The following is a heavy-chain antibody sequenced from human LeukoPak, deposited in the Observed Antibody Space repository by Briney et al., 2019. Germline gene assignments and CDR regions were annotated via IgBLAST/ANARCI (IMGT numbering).Heavy chain of an antibody. CDR3: ARSPGGHFDY. CDR2: IHYRGST. D-gene: IGHD6-25*01. CDR1: GGSISSNY. V-gene: IGHV4-59*08. J-gene: IGHJ4*02. Sequence: SETLSLTCTVSGGSISSNYWSWIRQPPGKGLEWIGYIHYRGSTNYNPSLKSRVTISLDTSKSQFSLKLRSVTAADTAVYYCARSPGGHFDYWGQGTLVTVSS.